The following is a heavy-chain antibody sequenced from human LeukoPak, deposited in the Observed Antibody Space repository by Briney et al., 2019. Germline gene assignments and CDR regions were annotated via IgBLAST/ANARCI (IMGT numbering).Heavy chain of an antibody. J-gene: IGHJ3*02. CDR2: IHYTGST. CDR1: GGSIRSSNYN. CDR3: ARIYSSGWSDAFDI. D-gene: IGHD6-19*01. Sequence: SETLSLTCTGSGGSIRSSNYNWGWIRQPPVKGLEWIGSIHYTGSTYHNPSLKSRVTISVDTSKNKFSLKLSSVTAADTAVYYCARIYSSGWSDAFDIWGQGTMVTVSS. V-gene: IGHV4-39*07.